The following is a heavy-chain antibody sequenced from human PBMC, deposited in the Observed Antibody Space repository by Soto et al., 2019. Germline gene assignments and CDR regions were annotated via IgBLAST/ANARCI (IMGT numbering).Heavy chain of an antibody. V-gene: IGHV4-4*02. J-gene: IGHJ4*02. CDR2: IYHSGST. Sequence: LSLTCAVSGVFISTNNWWSWVRQPPGKGLEWIGEIYHSGSTNYNPSLKSRVTMSVDKSKNQFSLNLSSVTAADTAVYYCAKDPSDWGSYFDYWGQGTLVSVSS. CDR1: GVFISTNNW. CDR3: AKDPSDWGSYFDY. D-gene: IGHD3-16*01.